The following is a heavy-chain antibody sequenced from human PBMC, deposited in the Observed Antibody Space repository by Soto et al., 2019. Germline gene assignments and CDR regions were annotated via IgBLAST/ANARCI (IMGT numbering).Heavy chain of an antibody. CDR2: ISNDGSNA. CDR3: AKAFLAGTGGDV. D-gene: IGHD6-19*01. J-gene: IGHJ4*02. CDR1: GFDFSSNA. Sequence: QVQVVESGGGVVQPGRSLRLSCAASGFDFSSNAMQWVRQAPGKGLEWGGVISNDGSNAYYADSVKGRFTISRDNSKKTVSLQMNSLKNEDTAVYYCAKAFLAGTGGDVWGQGTLVIVSS. V-gene: IGHV3-30-3*01.